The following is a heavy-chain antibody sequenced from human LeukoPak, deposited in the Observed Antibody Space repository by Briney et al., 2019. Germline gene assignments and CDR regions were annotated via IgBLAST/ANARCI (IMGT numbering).Heavy chain of an antibody. CDR2: ITSGGAST. Sequence: GGSLRLSCDASGFSISDYYMSWIRQSPGKGLEWISYITSGGASTNYADSVKGRFTISRDKAKNSVALQLNSLRAEDTAVYYCTRQRRGTYYAFDSRGQGTLVTVSS. J-gene: IGHJ4*02. D-gene: IGHD3-16*01. V-gene: IGHV3-11*01. CDR3: TRQRRGTYYAFDS. CDR1: GFSISDYY.